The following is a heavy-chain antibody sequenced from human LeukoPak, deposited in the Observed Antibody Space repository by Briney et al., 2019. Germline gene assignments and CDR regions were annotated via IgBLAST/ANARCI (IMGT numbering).Heavy chain of an antibody. CDR1: GFTFGDYA. CDR3: TRDTHCSGGSCYDYYYYMDV. D-gene: IGHD2-15*01. Sequence: GGSLRLSCTASGFTFGDYAMSWFRQAPGKGLEWVGFIRSKAYGGTTEYAASVKGRFTISRDDSKSIAYLQMNSLKTEDTAVYYCTRDTHCSGGSCYDYYYYMDVWGKGTTVTVSS. CDR2: IRSKAYGGTT. V-gene: IGHV3-49*03. J-gene: IGHJ6*03.